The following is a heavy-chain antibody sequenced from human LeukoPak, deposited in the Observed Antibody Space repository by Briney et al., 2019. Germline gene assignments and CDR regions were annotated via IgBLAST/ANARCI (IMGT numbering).Heavy chain of an antibody. J-gene: IGHJ4*02. CDR3: ARDYYDSSGYLD. D-gene: IGHD3-22*01. CDR1: GYTFTSYG. Sequence: ASVKVSCKASGYTFTSYGISWVRQAPGQGLEWMGWISAYNGNTKYSQKFQGRVTITRDTSASTAYMELSSLRSEDTAVYYCARDYYDSSGYLDWGQGTLVTVSS. CDR2: ISAYNGNT. V-gene: IGHV1-18*01.